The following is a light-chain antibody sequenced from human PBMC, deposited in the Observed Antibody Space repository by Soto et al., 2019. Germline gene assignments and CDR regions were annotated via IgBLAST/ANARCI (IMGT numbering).Light chain of an antibody. CDR2: DVS. CDR3: SSYAGSKNSVV. CDR1: SSDVGGYNY. J-gene: IGLJ2*01. Sequence: QSALTQPPSASGSPGQSVTISCTGTSSDVGGYNYVSWYQQHPGKAPKLMIYDVSKRPSGVPDRFSGSKSGNTASLTVSGLQDEEEADYYCSSYAGSKNSVVFGGGTQLTVL. V-gene: IGLV2-8*01.